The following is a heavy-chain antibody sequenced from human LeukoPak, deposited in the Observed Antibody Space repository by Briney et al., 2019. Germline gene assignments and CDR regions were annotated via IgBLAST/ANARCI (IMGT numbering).Heavy chain of an antibody. D-gene: IGHD6-13*01. CDR3: ARVTGYMTEDYFDY. Sequence: PSETLSLTCTVSGGSISSYYWSWIRQPPGKGLEWIGYIYTSGSTNYNPSLKSRVTISVDTSKNQFSLKLSSVTAADTAVYYCARVTGYMTEDYFDYWGQGTLITVSS. CDR2: IYTSGST. CDR1: GGSISSYY. V-gene: IGHV4-59*01. J-gene: IGHJ4*02.